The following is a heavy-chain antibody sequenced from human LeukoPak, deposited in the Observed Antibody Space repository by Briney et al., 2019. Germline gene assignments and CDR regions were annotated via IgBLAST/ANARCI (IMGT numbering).Heavy chain of an antibody. CDR2: VSERGYST. CDR1: RFTFSSYA. V-gene: IGHV3-23*01. D-gene: IGHD5-12*01. Sequence: PGGSLRLSCAASRFTFSSYAMSWVRQAPGKGLEWVSGVSERGYSTYYAGSVKGRFTISRDNPKNMLFLQMNSLRAEDTAVYYCARDQGYAGTFLAFDIWGQGTMVTVSS. J-gene: IGHJ3*02. CDR3: ARDQGYAGTFLAFDI.